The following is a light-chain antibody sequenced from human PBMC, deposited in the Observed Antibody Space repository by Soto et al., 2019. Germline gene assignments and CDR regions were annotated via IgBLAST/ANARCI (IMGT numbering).Light chain of an antibody. CDR1: SSNIGSSY. CDR2: SND. V-gene: IGLV1-47*02. CDR3: AAWDDGLSGVV. Sequence: QSVLTQPPSASGTPGQSVTIPCSGSSSNIGSSYVHWYQHLQGTAPKLLIFSNDQRPSGVPDRFSGSKSGTSASLAISGLRTEDEADYYCAAWDDGLSGVVFGGGTKLTVL. J-gene: IGLJ2*01.